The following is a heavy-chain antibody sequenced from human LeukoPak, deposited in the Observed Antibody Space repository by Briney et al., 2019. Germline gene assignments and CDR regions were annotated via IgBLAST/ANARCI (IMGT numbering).Heavy chain of an antibody. D-gene: IGHD3-22*01. CDR1: GGSFSGYY. V-gene: IGHV4-34*01. CDR2: INHSGST. CDR3: SVVVMNY. J-gene: IGHJ4*02. Sequence: PSETLSLTCAVYGGSFSGYYWSWIRQPPGKGLEWIGEINHSGSTNYNPSLKSRVTVSVDTSKNQFSLKLSSVTAADTAVYYCSVVVMNYWGQGTLVTVSS.